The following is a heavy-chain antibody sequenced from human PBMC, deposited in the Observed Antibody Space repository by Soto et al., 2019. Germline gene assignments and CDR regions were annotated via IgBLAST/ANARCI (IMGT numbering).Heavy chain of an antibody. J-gene: IGHJ6*02. CDR1: GFTFSDYY. Sequence: SRGSLRLSCAASGFTFSDYYMSWIRQAPGKGLEWVSYISSSSSYTNYADSVKGRFTISRDNAKNSLYLQMNSLRAEDTAVYYCARTGYYYYGMDVWGQGTTVTVSS. V-gene: IGHV3-11*06. CDR3: ARTGYYYYGMDV. CDR2: ISSSSSYT.